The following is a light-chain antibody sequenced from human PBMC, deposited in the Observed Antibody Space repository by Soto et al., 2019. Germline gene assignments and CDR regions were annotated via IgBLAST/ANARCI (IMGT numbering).Light chain of an antibody. V-gene: IGKV1-5*03. J-gene: IGKJ1*01. Sequence: DIQMTQSPSTLSASVGDRVTITCRASQSISSWLAWYQQKPGKAPKLLIYKASSLESGVPSRFXGSGSETEFTLTISSLQPDDFATYYCQQYNSYSPWTFGQGTKVEIK. CDR2: KAS. CDR1: QSISSW. CDR3: QQYNSYSPWT.